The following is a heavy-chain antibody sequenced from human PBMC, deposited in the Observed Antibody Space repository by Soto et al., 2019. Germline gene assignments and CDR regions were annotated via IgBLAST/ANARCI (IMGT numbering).Heavy chain of an antibody. V-gene: IGHV3-21*01. Sequence: EVQLVESGGGLVKPGGSLRLSCAASGFTFSSYSMNWVRQAPGKGLEWVSSISSSSSYIYYADSVKGRFTITRDNAKNLLYLQMNSLRAEDTAVYYCARDQPGYSYGYGVGYWGQGTLVTVSS. CDR1: GFTFSSYS. D-gene: IGHD5-18*01. CDR3: ARDQPGYSYGYGVGY. CDR2: ISSSSSYI. J-gene: IGHJ4*02.